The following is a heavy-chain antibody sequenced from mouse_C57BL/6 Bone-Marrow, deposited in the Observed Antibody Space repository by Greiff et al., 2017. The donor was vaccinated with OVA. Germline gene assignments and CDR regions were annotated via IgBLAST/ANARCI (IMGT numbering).Heavy chain of an antibody. Sequence: EVQLVESGGDLVKPGGSLKLSCAASGFTFSSYGMSWVRQTPDKRLEWVATISSGGSYTYYPDSVKGRFTISRDNAKNTLYLQMSSLKSEDTAMYYCARHGLRRWVYYFDDWGQGTTLTVSS. CDR1: GFTFSSYG. CDR2: ISSGGSYT. CDR3: ARHGLRRWVYYFDD. J-gene: IGHJ2*01. V-gene: IGHV5-6*01. D-gene: IGHD2-2*01.